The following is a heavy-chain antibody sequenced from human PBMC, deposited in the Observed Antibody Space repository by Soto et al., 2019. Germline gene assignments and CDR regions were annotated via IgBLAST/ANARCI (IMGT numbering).Heavy chain of an antibody. D-gene: IGHD4-17*01. Sequence: HPEGTLRLSCAASGFALSSCAMSWVCQAPRQGLEWVSTRRATGGYAYYAASVKRRFTSSRDDSKTPLFLHMNSLRAADTAVYYSARGQRALITYGPFDPWGQGTLVTVSS. CDR1: GFALSSCA. V-gene: IGHV3-23*01. CDR3: ARGQRALITYGPFDP. J-gene: IGHJ5*02. CDR2: RRATGGYA.